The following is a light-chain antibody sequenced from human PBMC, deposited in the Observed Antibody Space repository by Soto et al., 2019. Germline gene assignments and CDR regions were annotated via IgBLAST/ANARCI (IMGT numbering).Light chain of an antibody. CDR2: AAA. V-gene: IGKV1-39*01. J-gene: IGKJ5*01. Sequence: QSTSSLSAAIGDRVTITSRVCQSIRSDLNGYQQKPGKAAKLLIYAAASLQSGVPSRFSGSGSGADFTLTISSLQPDDFATYYCQQSYRTPPITFGQGTRLEI. CDR1: QSIRSD. CDR3: QQSYRTPPIT.